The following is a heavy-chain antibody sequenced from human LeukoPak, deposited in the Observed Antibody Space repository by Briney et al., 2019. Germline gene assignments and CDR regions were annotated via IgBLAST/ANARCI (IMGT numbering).Heavy chain of an antibody. CDR3: ARRRLGHALDI. Sequence: SETLSLTCTVSGGSISSTSYYWGCIRQPPGKGLEWIGTISYSGISYYNPSLESRVTISVDTSKNHFSLRVSPVTAADTAVYYCARRRLGHALDIWGQGTMVTVSS. CDR1: GGSISSTSYY. D-gene: IGHD2-21*01. CDR2: ISYSGIS. J-gene: IGHJ3*02. V-gene: IGHV4-39*02.